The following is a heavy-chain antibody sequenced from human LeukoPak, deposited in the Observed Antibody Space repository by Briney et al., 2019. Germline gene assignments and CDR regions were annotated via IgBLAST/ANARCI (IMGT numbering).Heavy chain of an antibody. CDR1: GGSISSSSYY. CDR3: ARDRGYYYYYMDV. D-gene: IGHD3-10*01. CDR2: IYYSGST. V-gene: IGHV4-39*02. J-gene: IGHJ6*03. Sequence: SETLSLTCTVSGGSISSSSYYWGWIRQPPGKGLEWIGSIYYSGSTYYNPSLKSRVTISVDTSKNQFSLKLSSVTAADTAVYYCARDRGYYYYYMDVWGKGTTVTVS.